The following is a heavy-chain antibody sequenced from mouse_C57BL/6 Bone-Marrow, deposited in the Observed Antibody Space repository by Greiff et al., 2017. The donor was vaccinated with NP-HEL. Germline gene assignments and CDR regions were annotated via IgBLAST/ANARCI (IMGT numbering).Heavy chain of an antibody. CDR3: ARNDYYYGRSSHYWYFDG. V-gene: IGHV1-78*01. Sequence: VQLQQSDAELVKPGASVKISCKVSGYTFTDHTIHWMKQRPEQGLEWIGYIYPRDGSTKYNEKFKGKATLTADKSSSTAYMQLNSLTSEDSAVYFLARNDYYYGRSSHYWYFDGWGTGTTGTGSS. D-gene: IGHD1-1*01. CDR1: GYTFTDHT. CDR2: IYPRDGST. J-gene: IGHJ1*03.